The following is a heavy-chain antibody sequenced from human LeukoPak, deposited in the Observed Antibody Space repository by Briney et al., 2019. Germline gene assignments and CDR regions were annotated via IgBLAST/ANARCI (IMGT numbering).Heavy chain of an antibody. Sequence: GGSLRLSCAASGFTFSNYAMRWVRQAPGKGLEWVSSISSSSSYIYYADSVKGRFTISRDNAKNSLYLQMNSLRAEDTAVYYCASTYGSGSYFLDPWGQGTLVTVSS. CDR3: ASTYGSGSYFLDP. D-gene: IGHD3-10*01. CDR1: GFTFSNYA. CDR2: ISSSSSYI. V-gene: IGHV3-21*01. J-gene: IGHJ5*02.